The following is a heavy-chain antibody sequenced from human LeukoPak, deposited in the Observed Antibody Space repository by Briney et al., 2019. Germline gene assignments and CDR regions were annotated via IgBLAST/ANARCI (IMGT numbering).Heavy chain of an antibody. CDR3: ARSFNRGNDY. CDR2: ISGNGLST. D-gene: IGHD2/OR15-2a*01. CDR1: GVTFSTYG. J-gene: IGHJ4*02. Sequence: GGSLRLSCAASGVTFSTYGMHWVRQAPGKGLEYVSAISGNGLSTYYADSVKGRFTVSRDNSKDTLYLQMGSLRPEDMAVYYCARSFNRGNDYWGQGTLVTVSS. V-gene: IGHV3-64*02.